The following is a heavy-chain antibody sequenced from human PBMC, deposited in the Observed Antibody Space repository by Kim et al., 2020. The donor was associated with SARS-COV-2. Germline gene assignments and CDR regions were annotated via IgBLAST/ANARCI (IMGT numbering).Heavy chain of an antibody. V-gene: IGHV4-59*13. D-gene: IGHD3-22*01. CDR2: IYYSGST. J-gene: IGHJ4*02. CDR1: GGSISSYY. Sequence: SETLSLTCTVSGGSISSYYWSWIRQPPGKGLEWIGYIYYSGSTNYNPSLKSRVTISVDTSKNQFSLKLSSVTAADTAVYYCARVRDYYDSLRFDYWGQGTLVTVSS. CDR3: ARVRDYYDSLRFDY.